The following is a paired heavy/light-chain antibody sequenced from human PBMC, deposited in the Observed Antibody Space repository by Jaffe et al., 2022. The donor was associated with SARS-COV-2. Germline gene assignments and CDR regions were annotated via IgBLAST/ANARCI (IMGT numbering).Heavy chain of an antibody. J-gene: IGHJ6*02. D-gene: IGHD3-16*01. V-gene: IGHV1-46*01. Sequence: QVQLVQSGAEVKKPGASVRLSCKASGYIFTSYYMHWVRQAPGQGLEWMGIIDPSGGGASYPQKFQGRVTMTRDTSTSTVYMEMTSLRSEDTAVYYCARGVGLGGDVWGQGTTVTVSS. CDR3: ARGVGLGGDV. CDR2: IDPSGGGA. CDR1: GYIFTSYY.
Light chain of an antibody. CDR1: QSVTSNY. CDR3: RQYGSSPQT. CDR2: GAS. J-gene: IGKJ1*01. Sequence: EIVLTQSPGTLSLSPGERATLSCRASQSVTSNYLAWYQQKPGQAPRLLIYGASSRATGIPDRFSGSGSGTDFTLTISRLEPEDFAVYYCRQYGSSPQTFGQGTKVDIK. V-gene: IGKV3-20*01.